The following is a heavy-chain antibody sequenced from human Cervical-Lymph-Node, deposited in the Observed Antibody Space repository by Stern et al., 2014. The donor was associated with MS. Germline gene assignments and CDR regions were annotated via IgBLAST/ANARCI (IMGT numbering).Heavy chain of an antibody. Sequence: MQLVQSGAEVKKPGESLKISCKGSGYSFTTYWIGWVRQMPGKGLEWMGIIYPGDSDIRCSPSLQGQITISTDNSISTAYLQWRSLRASDTAVYYCARRHVWTGFDVFDVWGHGTMVTVSS. CDR2: IYPGDSDI. CDR3: ARRHVWTGFDVFDV. D-gene: IGHD3/OR15-3a*01. J-gene: IGHJ3*01. CDR1: GYSFTTYW. V-gene: IGHV5-51*03.